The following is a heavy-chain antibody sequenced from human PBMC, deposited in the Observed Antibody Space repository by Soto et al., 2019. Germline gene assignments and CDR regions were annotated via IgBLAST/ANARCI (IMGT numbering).Heavy chain of an antibody. J-gene: IGHJ3*02. V-gene: IGHV3-15*01. CDR1: EFTFSNAW. CDR3: TTGYCSGGSCYYDAFDI. D-gene: IGHD2-15*01. Sequence: GGSLRLSCAASEFTFSNAWMSWVRQAPGKGLEWVGRIKSKTDGGTTDYAAPVKGRFTISRDDSKNTLYLQMNSLKTEDTAVYYCTTGYCSGGSCYYDAFDIWGQGTMVTVSS. CDR2: IKSKTDGGTT.